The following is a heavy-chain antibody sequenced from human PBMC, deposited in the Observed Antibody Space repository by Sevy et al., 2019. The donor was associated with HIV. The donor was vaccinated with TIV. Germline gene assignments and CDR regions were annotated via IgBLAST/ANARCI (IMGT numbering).Heavy chain of an antibody. J-gene: IGHJ4*02. CDR1: GGSITSLY. V-gene: IGHV4-59*08. CDR3: AGENAWGRGYS. D-gene: IGHD1-26*01. CDR2: IYYNGHI. Sequence: SETLSLTCTVSGGSITSLYRNWIRQPPGKGLEWIANIYYNGHINYNPSLKSRVTISLDTSKNQFSLRLSSVTAADTAMYYCAGENAWGRGYSWGQGTLVTVSS.